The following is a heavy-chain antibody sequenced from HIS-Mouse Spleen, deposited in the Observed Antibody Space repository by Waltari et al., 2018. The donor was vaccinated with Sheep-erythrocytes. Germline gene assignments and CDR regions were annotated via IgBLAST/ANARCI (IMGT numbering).Heavy chain of an antibody. J-gene: IGHJ4*02. V-gene: IGHV4-39*07. CDR2: IYYSGST. CDR3: ARDEGTYYDFWSGYPPSYYFDY. CDR1: GGSISSSSYY. Sequence: QLQLQESGPGLVKPSETLSLTCTVSGGSISSSSYYWGWIRQPPGKGLEWIGSIYYSGSTYYTPSLKSRVTISVETSKNQFSLKLSSVTAADTAVYYCARDEGTYYDFWSGYPPSYYFDYWGQGTLVTVSS. D-gene: IGHD3-3*01.